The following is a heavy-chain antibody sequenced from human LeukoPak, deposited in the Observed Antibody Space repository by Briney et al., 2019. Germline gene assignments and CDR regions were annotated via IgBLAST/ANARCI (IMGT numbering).Heavy chain of an antibody. CDR3: TTDLLAAAGSLYYFDY. CDR2: INTDGSST. D-gene: IGHD6-13*01. J-gene: IGHJ4*02. V-gene: IGHV3-74*01. CDR1: GFTFSSYW. Sequence: GGSLRLSCAASGFTFSSYWMHWVRQAPGKGLVWVSRINTDGSSTSYADSVKGQFTISRDNAKNTLYLQMNSLKTEDTAVYYCTTDLLAAAGSLYYFDYWGRGTLVTVSS.